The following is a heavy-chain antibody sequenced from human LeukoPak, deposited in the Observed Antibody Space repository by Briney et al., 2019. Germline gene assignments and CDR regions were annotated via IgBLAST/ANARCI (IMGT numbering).Heavy chain of an antibody. D-gene: IGHD5-12*01. V-gene: IGHV1-2*02. CDR3: ARAPGYSGYGLPLDF. J-gene: IGHJ4*02. Sequence: ASVKVSCKTSGYTFTGYYMHWVRQAPGQGLEWMGWINPNSGGTNYAQNFQGRVTMTRDTSISTVYMELNRLTSDDTGVYYCARAPGYSGYGLPLDFWGQGTLVSVSS. CDR2: INPNSGGT. CDR1: GYTFTGYY.